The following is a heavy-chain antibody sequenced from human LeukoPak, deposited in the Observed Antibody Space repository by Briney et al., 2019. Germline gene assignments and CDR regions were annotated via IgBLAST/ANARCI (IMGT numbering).Heavy chain of an antibody. Sequence: SETLSLTCTVSGGSISTSTYYRAWIRQPPGKGLEWIGTFYYGGGTFYNPSLKSRVTISVDTSKNQFSLKLSSVTAADTAVYYCAKDRGVGPTTPGYFDCWGQGTLVTVSS. V-gene: IGHV4-39*07. CDR3: AKDRGVGPTTPGYFDC. J-gene: IGHJ4*02. CDR2: FYYGGGT. CDR1: GGSISTSTYY. D-gene: IGHD1-26*01.